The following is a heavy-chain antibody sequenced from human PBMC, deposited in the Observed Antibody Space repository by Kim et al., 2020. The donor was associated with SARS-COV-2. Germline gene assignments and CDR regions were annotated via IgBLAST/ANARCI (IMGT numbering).Heavy chain of an antibody. J-gene: IGHJ5*02. CDR1: GFTFDDYV. CDR3: AKGEYYDFWSGYSPNWFDP. CDR2: ISGDGGST. D-gene: IGHD3-3*01. V-gene: IGHV3-43*02. Sequence: GGSLRLSCAASGFTFDDYVMHWVRQAPGKGLEWVSLISGDGGSTYYADSVKGRFTISRDNSKNSLYLQMNSLRTEDTALYYCAKGEYYDFWSGYSPNWFDPWGQGTLVTVSS.